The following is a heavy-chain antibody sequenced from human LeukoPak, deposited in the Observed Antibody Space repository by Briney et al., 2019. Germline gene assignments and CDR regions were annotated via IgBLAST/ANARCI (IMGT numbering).Heavy chain of an antibody. V-gene: IGHV3-53*01. Sequence: GGSLRLSCAATGFAASRNYMNWVRQAPGKGLEWVSVIYSGGSTYYADSVKGRFTISRDNSKNMLYLQMNSLRAEDTAVYYCAREYYYGSGSYYLDYWGQGTLVTVSS. J-gene: IGHJ4*02. CDR3: AREYYYGSGSYYLDY. CDR2: IYSGGST. D-gene: IGHD3-10*01. CDR1: GFAASRNY.